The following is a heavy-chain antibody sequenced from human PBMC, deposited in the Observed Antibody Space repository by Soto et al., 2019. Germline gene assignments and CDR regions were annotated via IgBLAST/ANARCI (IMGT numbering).Heavy chain of an antibody. Sequence: SETLSLTCTVSGGSISSGGYYWSWIRQHPGKGLEWIGYIYYSGSTYYNPSLKSRVTISVDTSKNQFSLKLSSVAAADTAVYYCARVRVIRMNWFDPWGQGTLVTVSS. D-gene: IGHD3-16*02. CDR2: IYYSGST. CDR1: GGSISSGGYY. J-gene: IGHJ5*02. CDR3: ARVRVIRMNWFDP. V-gene: IGHV4-31*03.